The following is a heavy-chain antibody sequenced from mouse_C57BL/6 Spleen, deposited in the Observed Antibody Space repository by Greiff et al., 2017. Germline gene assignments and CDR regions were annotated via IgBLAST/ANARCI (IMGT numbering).Heavy chain of an antibody. CDR2: ISSGGDYI. V-gene: IGHV5-9-1*02. CDR3: TREPDYYAMDY. Sequence: EVQGVESGEGLVKPGGSLKLSCAASGFTFSSYAMSWVRQTPEKRLEWVAYISSGGDYIYYADTVKSRFTISRDNARNTLYLQMRSLKSEDTAMYYCTREPDYYAMDYWGQGTSVTVSS. J-gene: IGHJ4*01. CDR1: GFTFSSYA.